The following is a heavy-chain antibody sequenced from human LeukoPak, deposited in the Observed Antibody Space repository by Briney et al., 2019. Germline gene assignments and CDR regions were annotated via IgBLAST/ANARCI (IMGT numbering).Heavy chain of an antibody. J-gene: IGHJ4*02. D-gene: IGHD5-24*01. CDR3: ARSGQRWLQFYYFDY. V-gene: IGHV3-7*01. CDR1: GFTFSSYW. Sequence: GGSLRLSCGASGFTFSSYWMSWVRQAPGKGLEWVANIKQDGSEKYYVDSVKGRFTISRDNAKNSLYLQMNSLRAEDTAVYYCARSGQRWLQFYYFDYWGQGTLVTVSS. CDR2: IKQDGSEK.